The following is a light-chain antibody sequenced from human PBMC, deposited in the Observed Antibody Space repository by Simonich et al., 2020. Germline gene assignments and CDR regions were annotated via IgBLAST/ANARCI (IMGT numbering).Light chain of an antibody. CDR1: QSISSD. CDR3: QQYYSTPPLT. CDR2: AAS. J-gene: IGKJ4*01. Sequence: DIQMTQSPSFLSASVGDRVNITCRARQSISSDLNWYHQKPGKAPKLLIYAASSLQIGVPSMFSGSGSGTDFTLTISSLQPEDFATYYGQQYYSTPPLTFGGGTKVEIK. V-gene: IGKV1-39*01.